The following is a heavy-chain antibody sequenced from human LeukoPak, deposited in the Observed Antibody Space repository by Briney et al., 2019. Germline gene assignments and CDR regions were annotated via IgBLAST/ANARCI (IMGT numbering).Heavy chain of an antibody. CDR2: IKQDGSEK. D-gene: IGHD5-18*01. V-gene: IGHV3-7*01. CDR1: GFTFRSYW. CDR3: ASLYSYGRPFDY. Sequence: VGALRLSCAASGFTFRSYWMNWVRQPPAKGLEWLANIKQDGSEKYYVGSVKDRLTISRHNHNNSLSLETNSLRAEDTAVYYCASLYSYGRPFDYWGQGTLVTVSS. J-gene: IGHJ4*02.